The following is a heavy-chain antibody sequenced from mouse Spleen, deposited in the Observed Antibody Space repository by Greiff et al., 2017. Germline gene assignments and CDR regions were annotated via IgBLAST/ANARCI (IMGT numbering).Heavy chain of an antibody. V-gene: IGHV1-69*01. J-gene: IGHJ2*01. CDR2: IDPSDSYT. CDR3: ARLVTGTGDYFDY. D-gene: IGHD4-1*01. Sequence: QVQLQQPGAELVMPGASVKLSCKASGYTFTSYWMHWVKQRPGQGLEWIGEIDPSDSYTNYNQKFKGKATLTVDKSSSTAYMQLSSLTSEDSAVYYCARLVTGTGDYFDYWGQGTTLTVSS. CDR1: GYTFTSYW.